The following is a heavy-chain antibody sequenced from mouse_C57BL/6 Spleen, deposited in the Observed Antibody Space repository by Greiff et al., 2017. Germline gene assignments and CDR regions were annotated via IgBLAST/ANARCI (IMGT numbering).Heavy chain of an antibody. CDR1: GYAFTNYL. CDR2: VKPGSGGT. D-gene: IGHD1-1*01. CDR3: GSSTTVVAYFAY. V-gene: IGHV1-54*01. Sequence: QVQLQQPGAELVRPGTSVKVSCKASGYAFTNYLIGLVKQRPGQGLGWIGVVKPGSGGTNYNEKFKGKATLTADKSSSTAYMQLISLTSDDSAVYFCGSSTTVVAYFAYWGQGTLVTVSA. J-gene: IGHJ3*01.